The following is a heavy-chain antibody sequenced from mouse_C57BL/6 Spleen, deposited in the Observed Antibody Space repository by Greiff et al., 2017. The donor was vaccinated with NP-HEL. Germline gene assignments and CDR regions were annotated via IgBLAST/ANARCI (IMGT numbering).Heavy chain of an antibody. D-gene: IGHD2-4*01. Sequence: VQLQQPGAELVMPGASVKLSCKASGYTFTSYWMHWVKQRPGQGLEWIGEIDPSDSYTNYNQKFKGKSTLTVDKSSSTAYMQLSSLTSEDSAVYYCARSGDYDGVTWFAYWGKGTLVTVSA. CDR1: GYTFTSYW. V-gene: IGHV1-69*01. J-gene: IGHJ3*01. CDR2: IDPSDSYT. CDR3: ARSGDYDGVTWFAY.